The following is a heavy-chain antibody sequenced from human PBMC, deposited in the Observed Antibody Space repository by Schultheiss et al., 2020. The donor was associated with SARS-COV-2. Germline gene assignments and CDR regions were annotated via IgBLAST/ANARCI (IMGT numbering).Heavy chain of an antibody. J-gene: IGHJ4*02. V-gene: IGHV4-61*01. CDR3: ATLFGTTDC. CDR1: GASVSSGSYY. CDR2: IYYSGST. Sequence: SETLSLTCSVSGASVSSGSYYWSWIRQPPGKGLEWMGYIYYSGSTYYNPSLKSRVTISVDTSKNQFSLKLSSVTAADTAVYYCATLFGTTDCWGQGTLVTVSS. D-gene: IGHD3/OR15-3a*01.